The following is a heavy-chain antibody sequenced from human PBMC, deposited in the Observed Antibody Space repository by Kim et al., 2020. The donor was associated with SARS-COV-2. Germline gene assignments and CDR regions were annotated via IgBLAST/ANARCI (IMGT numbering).Heavy chain of an antibody. CDR1: GGTFSSYA. Sequence: SVKVSCKASGGTFSSYAISWVRQAPGQGLEWMGGIIPIFGTANYAQKFQGRVTITADESTSTAYMELSSLRSEDTAVYYCARSELGVVPANQVDYWGQGTLVTVSS. J-gene: IGHJ4*02. CDR2: IIPIFGTA. V-gene: IGHV1-69*13. D-gene: IGHD2-2*01. CDR3: ARSELGVVPANQVDY.